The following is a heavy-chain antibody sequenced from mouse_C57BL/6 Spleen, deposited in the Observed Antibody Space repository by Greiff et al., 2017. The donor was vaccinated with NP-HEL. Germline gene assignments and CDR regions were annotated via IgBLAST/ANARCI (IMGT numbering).Heavy chain of an antibody. CDR2: INYDGSST. CDR1: GFTFSDYY. J-gene: IGHJ1*03. D-gene: IGHD2-2*01. CDR3: AREPQGYDWYFDV. Sequence: EVKLVESEGGLVQPGSSMKLSCTASGFTFSDYYMAWVRQVPEKGLEWVANINYDGSSTYYLDSLKSRFIISRDNAKNILYLQMSSLKSEDTAPYYCAREPQGYDWYFDVWGTGTTVTVSS. V-gene: IGHV5-16*01.